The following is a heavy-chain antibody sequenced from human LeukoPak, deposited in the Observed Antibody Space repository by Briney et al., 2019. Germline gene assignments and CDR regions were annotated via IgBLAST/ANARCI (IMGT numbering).Heavy chain of an antibody. CDR3: PRKYDSSGYFDY. Sequence: PGGSLGLSCAASGFTFSSYWMSWVRQAPGKGLEWVANIKQDGSEKYYVDSVKGRFTISRDNSKNTLYLQMNSLRAEDTAVYYCPRKYDSSGYFDYWGRGTLVTVSS. CDR2: IKQDGSEK. J-gene: IGHJ4*02. CDR1: GFTFSSYW. V-gene: IGHV3-7*03. D-gene: IGHD3-22*01.